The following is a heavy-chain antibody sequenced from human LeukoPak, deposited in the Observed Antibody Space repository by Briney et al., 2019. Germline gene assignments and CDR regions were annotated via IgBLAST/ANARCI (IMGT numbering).Heavy chain of an antibody. Sequence: GESLKISCQGSGYAFNTHWVAWVRQMPGKGLEWMGIIHPADSDTQYSPSFQGQVTISADRSINTAYLQWSSLKASDTAMYYCARQSVDGRYTFDYWGQGTLVTVSS. CDR1: GYAFNTHW. CDR3: ARQSVDGRYTFDY. D-gene: IGHD3-16*02. J-gene: IGHJ4*02. CDR2: IHPADSDT. V-gene: IGHV5-51*01.